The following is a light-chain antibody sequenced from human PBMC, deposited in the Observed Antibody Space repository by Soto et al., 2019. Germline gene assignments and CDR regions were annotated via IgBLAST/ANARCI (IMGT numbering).Light chain of an antibody. CDR2: GAS. CDR3: QQANSFPIS. V-gene: IGKV1D-12*01. CDR1: QGISIW. J-gene: IGKJ5*01. Sequence: DIQMTQSPSSVSASVGDRVTITCRASQGISIWLAWYQQKAGKATKLLIYGASSLQSGVPSRFSGGGSGTDFTLTISNLQPEDFATYYCQQANSFPISFGQGTRLETK.